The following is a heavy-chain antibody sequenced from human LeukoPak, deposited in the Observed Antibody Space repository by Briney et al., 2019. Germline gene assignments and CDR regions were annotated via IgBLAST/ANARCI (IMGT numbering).Heavy chain of an antibody. CDR3: AKPSRPRVTPTAFDY. Sequence: GGSLRLSCAASGFTFNIYTMYWVRQAPGKGLEWVSGIRHSDGSTYYADAVKGRFTISSDKSKNTLFLQMNSLRAEDTAVYYCAKPSRPRVTPTAFDYWGQGTLVTVSS. CDR1: GFTFNIYT. D-gene: IGHD2-21*02. CDR2: IRHSDGST. J-gene: IGHJ4*02. V-gene: IGHV3-23*01.